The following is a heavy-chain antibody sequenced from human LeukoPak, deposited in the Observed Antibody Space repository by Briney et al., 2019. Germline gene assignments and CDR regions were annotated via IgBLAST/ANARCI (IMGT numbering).Heavy chain of an antibody. CDR3: AKDRRRYCSGGSCYYFDY. Sequence: GGSLRLSCAASGFTFSSYAMHWVRQAPGKGLEWVAVISYDGSNKYYADSVKGRFTISRDNSKNTLYLQMNSLRAEDTAVYYCAKDRRRYCSGGSCYYFDYWGQGTLVTVSS. D-gene: IGHD2-15*01. CDR2: ISYDGSNK. V-gene: IGHV3-30-3*01. CDR1: GFTFSSYA. J-gene: IGHJ4*02.